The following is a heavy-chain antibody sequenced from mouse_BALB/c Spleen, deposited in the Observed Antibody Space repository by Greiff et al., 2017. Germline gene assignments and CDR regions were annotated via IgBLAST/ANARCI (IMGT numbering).Heavy chain of an antibody. CDR1: GFTFSSYA. CDR2: ISSGGSYT. CDR3: ASLGRGFAY. Sequence: DVQLVESGGGLVKPGGSLKLSCAASGFTFSSYAMSWVRQTPEKRLEWVATISSGGSYTYYPDSVKGRFTISRDNAKNTLYLQMSSLRSEDTAMYYCASLGRGFAYWGQGTLVTVSA. J-gene: IGHJ3*01. V-gene: IGHV5-9-3*01. D-gene: IGHD4-1*01.